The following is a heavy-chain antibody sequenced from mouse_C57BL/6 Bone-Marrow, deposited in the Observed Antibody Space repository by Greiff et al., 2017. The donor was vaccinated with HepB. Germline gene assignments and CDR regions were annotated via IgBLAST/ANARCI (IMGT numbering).Heavy chain of an antibody. V-gene: IGHV1-81*01. J-gene: IGHJ4*01. CDR3: ARRGSNPYYYAMDY. Sequence: VKLQESGAELARPGASVKLSCKASGYTFTSYGISWVKQRTGQGLEWIGEIYPRSGNTYYNEKFKGKATLTADKSSSTAYMELRSLTSEDSAVYFCARRGSNPYYYAMDYWGQGTSVTVSS. CDR1: GYTFTSYG. CDR2: IYPRSGNT. D-gene: IGHD1-1*01.